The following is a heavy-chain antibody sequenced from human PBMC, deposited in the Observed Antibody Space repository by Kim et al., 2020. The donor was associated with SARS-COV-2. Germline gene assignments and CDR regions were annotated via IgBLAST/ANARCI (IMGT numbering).Heavy chain of an antibody. CDR3: AIVVVVAATRVFDY. J-gene: IGHJ4*02. Sequence: ASVKVSCKVSGYTLTELSMHWVRQAPGKGLEWMGGFDPEDGETIYAQKFQGRVTMTEDTSTDTAYMELSSLRSEDTAVYYCAIVVVVAATRVFDYWGQGTLVTVSS. V-gene: IGHV1-24*01. CDR1: GYTLTELS. D-gene: IGHD2-15*01. CDR2: FDPEDGET.